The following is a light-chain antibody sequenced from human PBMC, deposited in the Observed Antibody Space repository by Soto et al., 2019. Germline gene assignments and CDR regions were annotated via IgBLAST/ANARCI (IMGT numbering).Light chain of an antibody. CDR1: QGISSY. Sequence: AIRMTQSPSSFSASTGDRVTITCRASQGISSYLAWYQQKPGKAPKLLIYAASTLQSGVQSRFSGSGSGTDFTLTIRCLQSEDFATYYCKQLNNFPRTFGGGTKVDIK. CDR3: KQLNNFPRT. V-gene: IGKV1-8*01. CDR2: AAS. J-gene: IGKJ4*01.